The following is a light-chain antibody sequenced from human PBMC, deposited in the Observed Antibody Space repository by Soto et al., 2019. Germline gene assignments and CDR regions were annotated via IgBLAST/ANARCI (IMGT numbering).Light chain of an antibody. Sequence: SYELTQTHSVSVSPGQTARITCSGDALPKQNAYWYQQKPGQAPVLVIYKDIERPSGIPERFSGSSSGTTVTLTISRVQAEDEADYYCQSADNSGIYYVFGTGTKLTVL. CDR3: QSADNSGIYYV. J-gene: IGLJ1*01. V-gene: IGLV3-25*03. CDR1: ALPKQN. CDR2: KDI.